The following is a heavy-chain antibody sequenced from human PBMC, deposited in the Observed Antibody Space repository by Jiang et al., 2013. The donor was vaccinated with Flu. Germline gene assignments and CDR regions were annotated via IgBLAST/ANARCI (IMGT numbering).Heavy chain of an antibody. CDR2: ISSSSSYT. CDR1: GFTFSDYY. CDR3: ASIAAADYYYYGMDV. V-gene: IGHV3-11*03. Sequence: CAASGFTFSDYYMSWIRQAPGKGLEWVSYISSSSSYTNYADSVKGRFTISRDNAKNSLYLQMNSLRAEDTAVYYCASIAAADYYYYGMDVWGQGTTVTVSS. D-gene: IGHD6-13*01. J-gene: IGHJ6*02.